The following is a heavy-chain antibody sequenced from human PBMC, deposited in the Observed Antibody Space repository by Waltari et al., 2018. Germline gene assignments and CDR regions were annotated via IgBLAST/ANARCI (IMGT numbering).Heavy chain of an antibody. CDR3: AREGDSSSFDY. CDR2: IYYSGST. D-gene: IGHD6-6*01. J-gene: IGHJ4*02. Sequence: QVQLQQWGAGLLKPSETLSLTCAVYGGSFSGYYWSWIRQPPGKGLEWIGYIYYSGSTNYNPALKSRVTISVDTSKNQFSLKLSSVTAADTAVYYCAREGDSSSFDYWGQGTLVTVSS. CDR1: GGSFSGYY. V-gene: IGHV4-34*11.